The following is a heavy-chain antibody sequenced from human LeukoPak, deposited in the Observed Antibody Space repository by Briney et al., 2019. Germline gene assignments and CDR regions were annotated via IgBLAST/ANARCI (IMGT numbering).Heavy chain of an antibody. D-gene: IGHD2-2*01. Sequence: GGSLRLSCAASGVTSSNYGMRWVRQAPGKGLEWVAVISYDGSNKYYADSVKGRFAISRDNSKNTLYLQMNSLRAEDTAVYYCAKAYGYCTTTSCSHEEFDYWGQGTLVTVSS. CDR1: GVTSSNYG. V-gene: IGHV3-30*18. CDR3: AKAYGYCTTTSCSHEEFDY. CDR2: ISYDGSNK. J-gene: IGHJ4*02.